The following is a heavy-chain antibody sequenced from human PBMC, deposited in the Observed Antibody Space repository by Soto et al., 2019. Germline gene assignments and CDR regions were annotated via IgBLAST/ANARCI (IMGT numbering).Heavy chain of an antibody. CDR2: ISSSSSYI. CDR3: ARSVRGEFGDY. D-gene: IGHD3-10*01. J-gene: IGHJ4*02. Sequence: EVQLVESGGGLVKPGGSLRLSCAASGFTFSSYSMNWVHQAPGKGLEWVSSISSSSSYIYYADSVKGRFTISRDNAKNSLYLQMNSLRAEDTAVYYCARSVRGEFGDYWGQGTLVTVSS. V-gene: IGHV3-21*01. CDR1: GFTFSSYS.